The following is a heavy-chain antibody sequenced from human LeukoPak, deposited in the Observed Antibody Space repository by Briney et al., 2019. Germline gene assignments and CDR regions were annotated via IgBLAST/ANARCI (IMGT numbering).Heavy chain of an antibody. D-gene: IGHD5-12*01. CDR1: GGSFSGYY. V-gene: IGHV4-34*01. J-gene: IGHJ4*02. Sequence: SETLSLTCAVYGGSFSGYYWSWIRQPPGKGLEWIGEINHSGSTNYNPSLKSRVTISVDTSKNQFSLKLSSVTAADTAVYYCAGRPRGERYNGYEYPPYYFDYWGQGTLVTVSS. CDR3: AGRPRGERYNGYEYPPYYFDY. CDR2: INHSGST.